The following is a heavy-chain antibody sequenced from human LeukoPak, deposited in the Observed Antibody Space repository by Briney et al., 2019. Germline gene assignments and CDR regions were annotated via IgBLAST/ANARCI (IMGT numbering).Heavy chain of an antibody. V-gene: IGHV3-33*01. CDR1: GFTFSSYG. CDR3: ARGESSGGYGLFDY. J-gene: IGHJ4*02. Sequence: GGSLRLSCAASGFTFSSYGMHWVRQAPGKGLEWVAVIWYDGSNKYYADSVKGRFTISRDNSKNTLYLQMNSLRAEDTAVYYCARGESSGGYGLFDYWGQGTLVTVSS. CDR2: IWYDGSNK. D-gene: IGHD6-19*01.